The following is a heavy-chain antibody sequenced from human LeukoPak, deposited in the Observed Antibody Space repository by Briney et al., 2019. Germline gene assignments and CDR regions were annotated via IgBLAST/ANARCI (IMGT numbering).Heavy chain of an antibody. D-gene: IGHD2-15*01. CDR1: GGTFSSYA. CDR3: ARFGRGGSGLRL. V-gene: IGHV1-69*13. CDR2: IIPIFGTA. Sequence: ASVKVSCKASGGTFSSYAISWVRQAPGQGLEWMGGIIPIFGTANYAQKFQGRVTITADESTSTAYMELSSLRSEDTAVYYCARFGRGGSGLRLWGQGTLVTVSS. J-gene: IGHJ4*02.